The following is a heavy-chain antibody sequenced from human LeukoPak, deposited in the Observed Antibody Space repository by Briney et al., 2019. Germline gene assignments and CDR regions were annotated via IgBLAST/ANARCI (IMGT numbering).Heavy chain of an antibody. V-gene: IGHV3-48*01. CDR2: ISSSSSTI. D-gene: IGHD6-13*01. CDR3: ATPHQSWGPDAFDI. Sequence: GGSLRLSCAASGFTFSSYSMNWVRQAPGKGLEWVSYISSSSSTIYSADSVKGRFTISRDNAKNSLYLQMNSLRAEDTAVYYCATPHQSWGPDAFDIWGQGTMVTVSS. CDR1: GFTFSSYS. J-gene: IGHJ3*02.